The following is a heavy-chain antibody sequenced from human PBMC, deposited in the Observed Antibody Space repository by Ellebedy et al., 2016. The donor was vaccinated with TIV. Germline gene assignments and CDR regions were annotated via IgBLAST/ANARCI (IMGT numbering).Heavy chain of an antibody. J-gene: IGHJ5*02. CDR3: AKVVTVGAPGGWFDP. D-gene: IGHD1-26*01. CDR1: GFTFNTDA. CDR2: ISYNGRST. V-gene: IGHV3-23*01. Sequence: GESLKISCAASGFTFNTDAMTWVRQAPGKGLEWVSGISYNGRSTHYADSVKGRFTIFRENSKNTLYLQMNSLRPEDTAVYYCAKVVTVGAPGGWFDPWGQGALVTVSS.